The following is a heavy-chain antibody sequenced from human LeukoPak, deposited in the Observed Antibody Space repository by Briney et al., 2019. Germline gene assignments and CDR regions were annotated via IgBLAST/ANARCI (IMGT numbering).Heavy chain of an antibody. D-gene: IGHD6-19*01. CDR1: GYTFTGYY. J-gene: IGHJ4*02. Sequence: GSSVKVSCKASGYTFTGYYMHWVRQAPGQGLEWMGRINPNSGGTNYAQKFQGRVTMTRDTSISTAYMELSRLRSDDTAVYYCATTPLPDNSGWYQRPYDYWGQGTLVTVSS. V-gene: IGHV1-2*06. CDR3: ATTPLPDNSGWYQRPYDY. CDR2: INPNSGGT.